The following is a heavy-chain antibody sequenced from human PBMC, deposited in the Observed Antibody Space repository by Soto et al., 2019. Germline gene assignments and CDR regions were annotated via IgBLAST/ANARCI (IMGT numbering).Heavy chain of an antibody. CDR3: ARLQGANTFDY. Sequence: QLQLQESGPGLVKPSETLSLTCTVSGGSISSSSSYWGWIRQPPGKGLEWIGSIYYSVSTYYNPSLRSRVTISVDTSKNQFSLKLSSVTAADTAVYYCARLQGANTFDYWGQGTLVTVSS. D-gene: IGHD2-15*01. V-gene: IGHV4-39*01. CDR2: IYYSVST. CDR1: GGSISSSSSY. J-gene: IGHJ4*02.